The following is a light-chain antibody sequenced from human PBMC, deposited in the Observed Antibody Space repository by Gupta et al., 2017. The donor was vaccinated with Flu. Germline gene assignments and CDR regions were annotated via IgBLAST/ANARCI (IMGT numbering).Light chain of an antibody. CDR2: DAS. Sequence: EIVLTQSPATLSLSPGERATLSCRASQSVSSYLAWYQQKPGQAPRLLIYDASNRATGIPARFSGSGDGTDFNLTITSREPEDFAVYYCQQRNNGHLTWTFGQGTKVEIK. V-gene: IGKV3-11*01. CDR1: QSVSSY. J-gene: IGKJ1*01. CDR3: QQRNNGHLTWT.